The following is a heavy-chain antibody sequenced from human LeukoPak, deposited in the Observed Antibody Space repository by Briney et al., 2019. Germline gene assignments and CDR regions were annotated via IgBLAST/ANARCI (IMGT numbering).Heavy chain of an antibody. Sequence: GGSLRLSCAASGFTFSSYSMNWVRQAPGKGLEWVSYISISSSTIYYADSVKGRFTISRDNAKNSLYLQMNSLRAEDTAVYYCARTREGRYCSGGSCYYYYYMDVWGKGTTVTVSS. D-gene: IGHD2-15*01. CDR3: ARTREGRYCSGGSCYYYYYMDV. CDR2: ISISSSTI. CDR1: GFTFSSYS. J-gene: IGHJ6*03. V-gene: IGHV3-48*01.